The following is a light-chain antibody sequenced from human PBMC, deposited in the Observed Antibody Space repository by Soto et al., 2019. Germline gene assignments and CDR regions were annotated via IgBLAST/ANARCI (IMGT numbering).Light chain of an antibody. J-gene: IGKJ5*01. CDR3: QQYNNWPPL. CDR2: GAS. CDR1: QSVSSSY. V-gene: IGKV3D-15*01. Sequence: EIVLTQSPGPLSLSPGERATPSRRASQSVSSSYLAWYQQKPGQAPRLLIYGASTRATGIPARFSGSGSGTEFTLTISSLQSEDFAVYYCQQYNNWPPLFGQGTRLEIK.